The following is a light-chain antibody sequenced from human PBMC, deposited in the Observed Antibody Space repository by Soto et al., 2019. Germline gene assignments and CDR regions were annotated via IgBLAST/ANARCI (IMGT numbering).Light chain of an antibody. Sequence: QSVLTQPPSASGTPGQRVTISCSGSSSNIGSNTVNWYQQLPGTAPKLLIFSDNHRPSGVPDRFSCSKSGTSASLPISGRQSEDEADDYCATWDDSQNGQVFGRGTKLTVL. J-gene: IGLJ2*01. CDR1: SSNIGSNT. CDR3: ATWDDSQNGQV. V-gene: IGLV1-44*01. CDR2: SDN.